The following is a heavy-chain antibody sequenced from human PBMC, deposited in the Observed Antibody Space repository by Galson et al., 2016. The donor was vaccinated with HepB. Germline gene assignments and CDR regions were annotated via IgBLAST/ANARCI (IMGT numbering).Heavy chain of an antibody. J-gene: IGHJ4*02. D-gene: IGHD2-15*01. V-gene: IGHV4-61*02. CDR2: IYTSGST. CDR3: AREVVVVAAPWAFDI. Sequence: TLSLTCTVSGGSISSGSYYWSWIRQPAGKGLEWIGRIYTSGSTNYNPSLKSRVTISVDTSKNQFSLKLSSVTAADTAVYYCAREVVVVAAPWAFDIWGQGTLVIVSS. CDR1: GGSISSGSYY.